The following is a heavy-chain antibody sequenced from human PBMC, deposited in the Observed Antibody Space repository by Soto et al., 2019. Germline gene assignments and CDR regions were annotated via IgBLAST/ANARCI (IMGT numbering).Heavy chain of an antibody. Sequence: ESGGGLVPPGGSLRLSCAASGFTFSSYSMNWVRQAPGKGLEWVSYISSSSSTIYYADSVKGRFTISRDNAKNSLYLQMNSLRAEDTAVYYCARSITIFGVVIINYYYYMDVWGKGTTVTVSS. CDR3: ARSITIFGVVIINYYYYMDV. J-gene: IGHJ6*03. V-gene: IGHV3-48*01. CDR2: ISSSSSTI. D-gene: IGHD3-3*01. CDR1: GFTFSSYS.